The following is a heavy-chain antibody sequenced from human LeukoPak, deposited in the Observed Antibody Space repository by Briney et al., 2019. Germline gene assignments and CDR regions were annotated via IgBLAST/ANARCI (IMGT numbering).Heavy chain of an antibody. CDR2: IIPIFGTA. D-gene: IGHD6-19*01. J-gene: IGHJ6*02. CDR3: ARYSSGWYNYGMDV. CDR1: GGTFSSYA. Sequence: PWASVKVSCKASGGTFSSYAISWVRQAPGQGLEWMGGIIPIFGTANYAQKFQGRVTITADESTSTAYMELSSLRSGDTAVYYCARYSSGWYNYGMDVWGQGTTVTVSS. V-gene: IGHV1-69*13.